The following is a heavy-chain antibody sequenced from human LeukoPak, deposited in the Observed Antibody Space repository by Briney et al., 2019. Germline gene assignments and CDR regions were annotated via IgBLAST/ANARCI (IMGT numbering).Heavy chain of an antibody. V-gene: IGHV1-2*02. Sequence: ASVKVSXKASGYTFTGYYMHWVRQAPGQGLEWMGWINPNSGGTNYAQKFQGRVTMTRDTSISTAYMELSRLRSDGTAVYYCARDLTLRVVVPAYWGQGTLVTVSS. D-gene: IGHD2-2*01. J-gene: IGHJ4*02. CDR2: INPNSGGT. CDR1: GYTFTGYY. CDR3: ARDLTLRVVVPAY.